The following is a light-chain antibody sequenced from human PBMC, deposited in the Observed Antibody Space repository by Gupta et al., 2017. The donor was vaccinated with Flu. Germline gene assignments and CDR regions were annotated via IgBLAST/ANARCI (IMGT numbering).Light chain of an antibody. CDR2: WAT. Sequence: NCKSSQSVLYDSTEKDYLSWYQQKPGQPPKLLISWATTRESGVPDRFSASGSGTDFTLTIASLQAEDVAVYYCQQYYDVPFTFGGGTKAEIK. V-gene: IGKV4-1*01. CDR1: QSVLYDSTEKDY. CDR3: QQYYDVPFT. J-gene: IGKJ4*01.